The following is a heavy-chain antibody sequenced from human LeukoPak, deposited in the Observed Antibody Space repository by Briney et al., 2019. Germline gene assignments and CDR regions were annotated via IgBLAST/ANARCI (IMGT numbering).Heavy chain of an antibody. V-gene: IGHV3-74*01. D-gene: IGHD6-13*01. Sequence: PGGSLRLSCAASGFTFSSYWLHWVRQAPGKGLVWVSRINSDGSSTRCADSVRGRFTISRDNAKNTLYLQMNSLRAEDTAVYYCARGSSSSWWGFDYWGQGTLVTVSS. CDR2: INSDGSST. CDR1: GFTFSSYW. CDR3: ARGSSSSWWGFDY. J-gene: IGHJ4*02.